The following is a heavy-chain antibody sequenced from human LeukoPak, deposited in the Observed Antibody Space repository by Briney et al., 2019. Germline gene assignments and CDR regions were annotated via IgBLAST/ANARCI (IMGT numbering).Heavy chain of an antibody. CDR1: GYTFTGYY. CDR3: AKDQNSGLSLDI. CDR2: IYPYSGDT. V-gene: IGHV1-2*02. D-gene: IGHD2/OR15-2a*01. J-gene: IGHJ3*02. Sequence: GSVKVSCKASGYTFTGYYIHWVRQAPEQGLEWMGWIYPYSGDTNYAQNFQGRVTMTRDTSISTAYMELSSLKSDDTAAYYRAKDQNSGLSLDIWGQGTMLTVSS.